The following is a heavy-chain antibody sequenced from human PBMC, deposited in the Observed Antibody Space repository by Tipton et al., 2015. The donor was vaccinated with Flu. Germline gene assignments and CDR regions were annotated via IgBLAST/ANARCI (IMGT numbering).Heavy chain of an antibody. D-gene: IGHD2-8*01. CDR2: TFHSGNT. CDR1: GSSIRSSNYY. CDR3: ARMRARDCTLGVCYLWWFDL. Sequence: LRLSCAVSGSSIRSSNYYWGWIRQPPGKGLEWIGNTFHSGNTYHNPSLKSRVTISVDTSKNQFSLRLTPVTAEDTAVYYCARMRARDCTLGVCYLWWFDLWGRGTLVTVSS. J-gene: IGHJ2*01. V-gene: IGHV4-39*07.